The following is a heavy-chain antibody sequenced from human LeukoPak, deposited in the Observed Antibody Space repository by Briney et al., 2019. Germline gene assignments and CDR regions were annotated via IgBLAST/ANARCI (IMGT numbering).Heavy chain of an antibody. CDR2: TRTKAKDYTT. J-gene: IGHJ6*02. V-gene: IGHV3-72*01. D-gene: IGHD4-23*01. CDR3: ARGRTVAFNLRYGMDV. Sequence: GGSLRLSCATSGFTFSDHYMDWVRQAPGKGLEWVARTRTKAKDYTTEYAASVKGRFTVSRDESMHSLYLKINRLKPEDTAVYYCARGRTVAFNLRYGMDVWGQGTTVTVSS. CDR1: GFTFSDHY.